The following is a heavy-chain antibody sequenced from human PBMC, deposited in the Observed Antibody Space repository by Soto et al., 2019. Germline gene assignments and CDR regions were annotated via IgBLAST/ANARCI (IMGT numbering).Heavy chain of an antibody. CDR1: GYTFINYP. CDR2: INAYNGNT. CDR3: ARVRVIYDILTGYYIGDY. V-gene: IGHV1-18*01. D-gene: IGHD3-9*01. Sequence: ASVKVSCKASGYTFINYPMQWVRPAPGQRLEWMGWINAYNGNTKYAQKLQGRATMTTDTSTSTAYMELRSLRSDDTAVYYCARVRVIYDILTGYYIGDYWGQGTLVTVSS. J-gene: IGHJ4*02.